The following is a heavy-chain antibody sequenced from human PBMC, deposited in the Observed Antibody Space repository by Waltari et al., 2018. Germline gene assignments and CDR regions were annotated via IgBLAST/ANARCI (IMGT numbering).Heavy chain of an antibody. D-gene: IGHD6-25*01. V-gene: IGHV3-53*04. CDR3: ARTPYTSGWPGNFDY. CDR1: GFSVSTTY. J-gene: IGHJ4*02. Sequence: EVRLVESGGGLVQPGEFLRLSCAASGFSVSTTYMSWVRQAPGKGLEWVSVIYTSGDVYYADSVKGRFTISRDIFKNTLYLQMNSLRNEDTAVYYCARTPYTSGWPGNFDYWGQGTLVTVSS. CDR2: IYTSGDV.